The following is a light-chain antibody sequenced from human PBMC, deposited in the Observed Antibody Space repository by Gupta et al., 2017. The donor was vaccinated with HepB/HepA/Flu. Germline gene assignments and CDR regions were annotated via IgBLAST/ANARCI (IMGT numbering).Light chain of an antibody. V-gene: IGKV3-15*01. CDR1: QSVGTN. Sequence: EIVMTQSPATLSVSPGERATLSCRASQSVGTNLAWYQQKPGQAPRFLIYSASVRVTGIPARFSGSGSGTEFTLTINSLQSEDFTIYYCQQFDRWPPFTFGPGTKVEIK. CDR2: SAS. CDR3: QQFDRWPPFT. J-gene: IGKJ3*01.